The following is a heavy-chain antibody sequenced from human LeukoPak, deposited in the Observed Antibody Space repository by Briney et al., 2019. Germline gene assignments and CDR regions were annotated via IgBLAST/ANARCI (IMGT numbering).Heavy chain of an antibody. CDR2: PYPGGSDI. CDR1: GYSFTSSW. D-gene: IGHD2-21*02. CDR3: AKLMGVTAMDV. Sequence: ESLKISCTCSGYSFTSSWIGWVRQMPGQGLEWMGIPYPGGSDIRYSTSFQGRVTISVDKTITTAYLQWRSLKASDSATYYCAKLMGVTAMDVWGQGTTVIVSS. J-gene: IGHJ6*02. V-gene: IGHV5-51*01.